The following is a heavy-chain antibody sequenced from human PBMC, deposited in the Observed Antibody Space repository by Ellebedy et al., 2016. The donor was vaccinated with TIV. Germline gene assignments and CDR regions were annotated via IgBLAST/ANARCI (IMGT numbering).Heavy chain of an antibody. CDR1: GASITSGSYY. CDR3: ARDRGGLRLGELSLGWFDP. Sequence: SETLSLXXTVSGASITSGSYYWGWIRQPPGKGLEWIGSIHYTGSTYYNPSLKSRVTISVDTSKNQFSLKLSSVTAADTAVYYCARDRGGLRLGELSLGWFDPWGQGTLVTVSS. V-gene: IGHV4-39*07. D-gene: IGHD3-16*02. J-gene: IGHJ5*02. CDR2: IHYTGST.